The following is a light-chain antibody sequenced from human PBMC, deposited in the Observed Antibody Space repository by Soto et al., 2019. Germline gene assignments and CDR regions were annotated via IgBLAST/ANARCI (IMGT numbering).Light chain of an antibody. V-gene: IGKV3-15*01. CDR1: QSVRSD. Sequence: EIVMTQSPATLSVSPGERATLSCRASQSVRSDLAWYQQKPGQAPRPLIQGASTRATGIPARFSGSGSGTEFTLTISSLQSEDSAVYFCQQYANWPKTFGQGTKVDIK. J-gene: IGKJ1*01. CDR3: QQYANWPKT. CDR2: GAS.